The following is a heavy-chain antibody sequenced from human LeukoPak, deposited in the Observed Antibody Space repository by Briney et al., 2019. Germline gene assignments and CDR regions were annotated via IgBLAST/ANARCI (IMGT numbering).Heavy chain of an antibody. V-gene: IGHV3-11*04. J-gene: IGHJ4*02. CDR3: AELTEMATIKNDY. Sequence: PGGSLRLSCAASGFTFSDYYMSWIRQAPGKGLEWVSYISSSGSTIYYADSVKGRFTISRDNAKNSLYLQMNSLRAEDTAVYYCAELTEMATIKNDYWGQGTLVTVSS. CDR2: ISSSGSTI. CDR1: GFTFSDYY. D-gene: IGHD5-24*01.